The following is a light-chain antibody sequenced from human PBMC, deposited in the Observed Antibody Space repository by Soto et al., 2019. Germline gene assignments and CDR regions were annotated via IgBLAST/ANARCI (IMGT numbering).Light chain of an antibody. J-gene: IGKJ5*01. CDR3: QQDENRTIN. CDR2: AAS. Sequence: SESVVRVVLIICRTSQSISSYLNWYQQKPGKAPKLLIYAASSLQSGAPSRFSGSGSGTDFTFTISSLQPEDIATYYCQQDENRTINFGQGTRLEIK. V-gene: IGKV1-39*01. CDR1: QSISSY.